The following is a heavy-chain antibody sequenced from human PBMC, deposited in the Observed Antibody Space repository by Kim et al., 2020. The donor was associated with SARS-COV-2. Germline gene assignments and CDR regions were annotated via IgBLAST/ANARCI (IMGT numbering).Heavy chain of an antibody. CDR3: ARARDSSGYEVRAFDI. D-gene: IGHD3-22*01. J-gene: IGHJ3*02. Sequence: FQGRVTITADKSTSTAYMELSSLGSEDTAVYYCARARDSSGYEVRAFDIWGQGTMVTVSS. V-gene: IGHV1-69*04.